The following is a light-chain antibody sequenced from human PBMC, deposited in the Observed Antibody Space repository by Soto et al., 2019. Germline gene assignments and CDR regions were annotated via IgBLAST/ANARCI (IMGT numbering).Light chain of an antibody. J-gene: IGKJ4*01. Sequence: DIQMTQSPSSLSASVGDRVTITCRASQGISNYLAWYQQKPGKVPKLPIYAASTLQPGVPSRFSGSGSGTDFTLPNNNLQPGKGATYYCQKYNSAPFGGGTKVDIK. CDR2: AAS. V-gene: IGKV1-27*01. CDR1: QGISNY. CDR3: QKYNSAP.